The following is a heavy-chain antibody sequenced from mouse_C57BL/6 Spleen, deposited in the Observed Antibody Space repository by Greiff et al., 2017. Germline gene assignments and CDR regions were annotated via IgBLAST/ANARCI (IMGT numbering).Heavy chain of an antibody. Sequence: QVQLQQSGPELVKPGASVKISCKASGYSFTSYYIHWVKQRPGQGLEWIGWIYPGSGNTKYNEKFKGKATLTADTSSSTAYMQLSSLTSEDSAVYYCARPYDYDGYYFDYWGQGTTLTVSS. J-gene: IGHJ2*01. V-gene: IGHV1-66*01. D-gene: IGHD2-4*01. CDR1: GYSFTSYY. CDR2: IYPGSGNT. CDR3: ARPYDYDGYYFDY.